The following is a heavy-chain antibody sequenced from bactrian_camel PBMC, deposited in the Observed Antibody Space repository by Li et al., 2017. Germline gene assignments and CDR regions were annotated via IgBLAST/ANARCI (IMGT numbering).Heavy chain of an antibody. J-gene: IGHJ4*01. CDR2: IDSDETG. V-gene: IGHV3S53*01. D-gene: IGHD3*01. Sequence: VQLVESGGGSVQAGGSMRLSCTASHAYTYNTYCMAWFRQAPGKEREEVAAIDSDETGSYSDSVADRFTISLDNAKHTLYLQMNSLKPEDTAMYYCAADPRYDCYSESWSIQYEYNYWGQGTQVTVS. CDR3: AADPRYDCYSESWSIQYEYNY. CDR1: AYTYNTYC.